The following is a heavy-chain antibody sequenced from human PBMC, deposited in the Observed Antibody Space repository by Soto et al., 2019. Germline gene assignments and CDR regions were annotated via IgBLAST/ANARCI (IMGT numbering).Heavy chain of an antibody. Sequence: PGGSLRLSCAASGITFSDYAMSWIRQAPGQGLEWVSAISGSGGTTYYADSVKGRFTISRDNSKNTLYLQMNSLRADDTAVYYCAKDTGYSGFDTFDLWGQGTLVTVPQ. V-gene: IGHV3-23*01. D-gene: IGHD5-12*01. CDR2: ISGSGGTT. J-gene: IGHJ4*02. CDR3: AKDTGYSGFDTFDL. CDR1: GITFSDYA.